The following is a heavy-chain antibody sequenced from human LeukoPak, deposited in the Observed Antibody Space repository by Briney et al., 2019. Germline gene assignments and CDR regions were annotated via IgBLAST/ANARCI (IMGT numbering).Heavy chain of an antibody. D-gene: IGHD3-10*01. CDR1: GFTFSSYW. V-gene: IGHV3-21*01. CDR3: ARGDLGDGSGSSYYYMDV. J-gene: IGHJ6*03. CDR2: ISSSSSYI. Sequence: GGSLRLSCAVSGFTFSSYWMSWVRQAPGKGLEWVSSISSSSSYIYYADSVKGRFTISRDNAKNSLYLQMNSLRAEDTAVYYCARGDLGDGSGSSYYYMDVWGKGTTVTVSS.